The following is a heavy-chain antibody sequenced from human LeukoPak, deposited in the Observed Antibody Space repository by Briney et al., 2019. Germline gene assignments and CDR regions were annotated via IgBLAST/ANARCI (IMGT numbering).Heavy chain of an antibody. CDR2: MSPHTGNT. D-gene: IGHD6-6*01. CDR1: GYTFTSYD. J-gene: IGHJ5*02. CDR3: ARGGAGQLVYP. Sequence: GASVKVSCKASGYTFTSYDINWVRQATGQGLEWMGWMSPHTGNTGYAQKFQGRFTITSDTSISTAYMELSSLTSEDTAVYYCARGGAGQLVYPWGQGTLVTVSS. V-gene: IGHV1-8*03.